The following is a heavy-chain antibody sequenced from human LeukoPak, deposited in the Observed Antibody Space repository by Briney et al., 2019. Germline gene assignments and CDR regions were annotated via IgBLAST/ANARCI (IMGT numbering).Heavy chain of an antibody. J-gene: IGHJ4*02. CDR2: IRYDGSNK. V-gene: IGHV3-30*02. D-gene: IGHD5-24*01. CDR1: GFTFSSYG. Sequence: GGSLRLSCAASGFTFSSYGMHWVRQAPGKGLEWVAFIRYDGSNKYYADSVKGRFTISRDNSKNTLYLQMNSLRADDTAVYYCAKEETAGWYVDYWGQGTLVTVSS. CDR3: AKEETAGWYVDY.